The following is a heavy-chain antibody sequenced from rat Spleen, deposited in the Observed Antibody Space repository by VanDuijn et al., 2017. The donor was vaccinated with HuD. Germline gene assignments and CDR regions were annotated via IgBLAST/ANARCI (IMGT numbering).Heavy chain of an antibody. J-gene: IGHJ2*01. CDR2: ISYGDSSGHSST. D-gene: IGHD1-1*01. CDR1: GFTFSDYG. V-gene: IGHV5-29*01. CDR3: ARHEVQWDYFDY. Sequence: EVQLVESGGGLVQPGRSLKLSCAASGFTFSDYGVAWVRQAPTTGLEWVATISYGDSSGHSSTYYRDSVKGRFTISRDNAKSTLSLQMDSLRSEDTATYYCARHEVQWDYFDYWGQGVMVTVSS.